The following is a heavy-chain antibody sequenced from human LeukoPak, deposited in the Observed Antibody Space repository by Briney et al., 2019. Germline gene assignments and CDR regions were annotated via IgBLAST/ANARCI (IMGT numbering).Heavy chain of an antibody. CDR3: ARDTQVQSPLAFEH. V-gene: IGHV3-74*01. CDR1: GFTFANYW. D-gene: IGHD6-13*01. J-gene: IGHJ4*02. CDR2: ISSDGSIT. Sequence: GGSLRLSCVASGFTFANYWMYWVRQAPGKGLVWASFISSDGSITAYADSVKGRFTISRDNAKNSLYLQMNSLRVEDTAVYYCARDTQVQSPLAFEHWGQGTLVTVSS.